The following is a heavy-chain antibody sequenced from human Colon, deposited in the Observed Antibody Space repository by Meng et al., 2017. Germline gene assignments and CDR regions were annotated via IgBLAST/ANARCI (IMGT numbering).Heavy chain of an antibody. CDR1: GASVSVNSY. CDR3: ARHGGYYQDF. J-gene: IGHJ4*02. V-gene: IGHV4-4*02. Sequence: QVQVQESGPGLVKPSETLSLARSVSGASVSVNSYWSWVRQPPGRGLEWIGQIDHRGSAYYRPSLNSRVTMSLDKSRNQFSLRLTSVTAADTAVYYCARHGGYYQDFWGQGTLVTVSS. CDR2: IDHRGSA. D-gene: IGHD4-23*01.